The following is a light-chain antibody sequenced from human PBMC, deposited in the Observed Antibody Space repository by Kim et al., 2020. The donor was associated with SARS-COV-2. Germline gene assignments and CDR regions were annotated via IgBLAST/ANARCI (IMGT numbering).Light chain of an antibody. V-gene: IGKV3-11*01. CDR2: DAS. J-gene: IGKJ4*01. CDR3: QQRSDWPLT. CDR1: QSVSGY. Sequence: LSPGARATLSGRASQSVSGYLAWYQQKPGQAPRLLIYDASNRATGIPARFSGSGSGTDFTLTISSLEPEDFAVYYCQQRSDWPLTFGGGTKVDIK.